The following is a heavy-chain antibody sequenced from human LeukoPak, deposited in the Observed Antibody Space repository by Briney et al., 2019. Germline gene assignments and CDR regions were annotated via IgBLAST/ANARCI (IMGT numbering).Heavy chain of an antibody. V-gene: IGHV3-23*01. CDR2: ISGSGGST. CDR1: GFTFSSYA. D-gene: IGHD3-22*01. Sequence: AGGPLRLSCAASGFTFSSYAMSWVRQAPGEGLEWVSAISGSGGSTYYADSVKGRFTISRDNSKNTLYLQMNSLRAEDTAVYYCAKGSDEGPGGITMIVVVIPNHFFDYWGQGTLVTVSS. J-gene: IGHJ4*02. CDR3: AKGSDEGPGGITMIVVVIPNHFFDY.